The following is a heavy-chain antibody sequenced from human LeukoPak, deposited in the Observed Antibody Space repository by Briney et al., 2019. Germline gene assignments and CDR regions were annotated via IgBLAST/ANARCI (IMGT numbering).Heavy chain of an antibody. J-gene: IGHJ5*02. Sequence: PSETLPLTCTVSGGSISSYYWSWIRQPPGKGLEWIGYIYTSGSTNYKPSLKSRVTISVDTSKNQFSLKLSSVTAADTAVYYCARPTGSGRSNWFDPWGQGTLVTVSS. V-gene: IGHV4-4*09. CDR1: GGSISSYY. D-gene: IGHD3-10*01. CDR2: IYTSGST. CDR3: ARPTGSGRSNWFDP.